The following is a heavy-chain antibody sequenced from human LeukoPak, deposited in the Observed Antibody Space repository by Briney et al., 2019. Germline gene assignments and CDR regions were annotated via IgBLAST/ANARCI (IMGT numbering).Heavy chain of an antibody. CDR1: GFTFSSHA. CDR2: ISGGGGST. CDR3: ARDIGRQVHFDWLSD. J-gene: IGHJ4*02. V-gene: IGHV3-23*01. D-gene: IGHD3-9*01. Sequence: GGSLRLSCAASGFTFSSHAMSWVRQAPGKGLEWVSAISGGGGSTYYTDSVKGRFTISRDNSKNTVSLQMNSLRAEDTAVYYCARDIGRQVHFDWLSDWGQGTLVTVSS.